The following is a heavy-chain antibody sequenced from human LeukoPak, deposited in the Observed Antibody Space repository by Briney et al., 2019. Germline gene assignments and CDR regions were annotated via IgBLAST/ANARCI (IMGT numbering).Heavy chain of an antibody. CDR2: IWYDGSNK. CDR1: GFTFSSYG. J-gene: IGHJ6*02. V-gene: IGHV3-33*01. D-gene: IGHD2-2*01. Sequence: PGGSLRLSCAASGFTFSSYGMHWVRQAPGKGLEWVAVIWYDGSNKYYADSVKGRFTISRDNSKNTLYLQMNSLRAEDTAVYYCARGTECSSTSCYGAYYYYGMDVWGQGTTVTVSS. CDR3: ARGTECSSTSCYGAYYYYGMDV.